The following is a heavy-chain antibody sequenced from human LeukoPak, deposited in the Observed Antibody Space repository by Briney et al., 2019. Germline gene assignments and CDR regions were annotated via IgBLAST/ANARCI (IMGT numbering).Heavy chain of an antibody. V-gene: IGHV4-34*01. Sequence: SETLSLTCAVYGGSFSGCYWSWIRQPPGKGLEWIGEINHSGSTNYNPSLKSRVTISVDTSKNQFSLKLSSVTAADTAVYYCARGRRWNYYYGMDVWGQGTTVTVSS. CDR3: ARGRRWNYYYGMDV. D-gene: IGHD3-16*01. CDR2: INHSGST. J-gene: IGHJ6*02. CDR1: GGSFSGCY.